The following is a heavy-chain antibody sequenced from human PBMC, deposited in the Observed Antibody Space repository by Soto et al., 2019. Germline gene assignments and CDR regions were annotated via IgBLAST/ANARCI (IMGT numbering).Heavy chain of an antibody. CDR3: ARIPCIAGSTSSGFDY. CDR2: ISPNGRDE. J-gene: IGHJ4*02. V-gene: IGHV3-7*03. D-gene: IGHD2-2*01. CDR1: GFTFSNYW. Sequence: GGSLRLSCAASGFTFSNYWMSWVRQASGKGLEWVANISPNGRDERYVDSARGRVTISRDNANNVLYLQMNSLRDDDSAVYFCARIPCIAGSTSSGFDYWGQGTLVTVSS.